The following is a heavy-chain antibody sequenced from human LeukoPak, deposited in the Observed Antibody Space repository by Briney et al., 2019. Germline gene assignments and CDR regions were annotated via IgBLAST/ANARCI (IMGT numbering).Heavy chain of an antibody. J-gene: IGHJ3*01. CDR1: GYTFTYYG. D-gene: IGHD5-18*01. CDR2: VSGYNGNT. CDR3: AREVDSAMVTAFDF. Sequence: ASVKVSCKSSGYTFTYYGINWVRLAPGQGLEWMGWVSGYNGNTRYAQNFQGRLTLTTDTSTNIAYMELMRLRSDDTAVYYCAREVDSAMVTAFDFSGQGTLVTVSS. V-gene: IGHV1-18*01.